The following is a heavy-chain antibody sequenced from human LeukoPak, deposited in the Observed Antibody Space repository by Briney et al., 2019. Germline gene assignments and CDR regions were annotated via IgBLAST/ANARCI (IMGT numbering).Heavy chain of an antibody. Sequence: GESLKISCKGSGYSFTSYWISWVRQMPGKGLEWMGIIYPGDSDTRYSPSFQGQVTISADKSISTAYLQWSSLKASDTAMYYCAREDYTSLTYYDILTGRGLWFDPWGQGTLVTVSS. J-gene: IGHJ5*02. D-gene: IGHD3-9*01. CDR3: AREDYTSLTYYDILTGRGLWFDP. CDR1: GYSFTSYW. V-gene: IGHV5-51*01. CDR2: IYPGDSDT.